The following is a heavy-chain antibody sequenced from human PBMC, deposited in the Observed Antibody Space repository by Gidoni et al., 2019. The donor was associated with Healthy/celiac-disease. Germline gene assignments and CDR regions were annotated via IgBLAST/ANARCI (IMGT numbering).Heavy chain of an antibody. V-gene: IGHV3-33*01. CDR3: ARELKVYRRGYYYGMDV. Sequence: QVQLVESGGGVVQPGRSLSLSCAASGFTFSSYGMHWVRQAPGKGLGWVAVIWYDGSNKYYADSVKGRFTISRDNSQNTLYLQMNSLRAEDTAVYYCARELKVYRRGYYYGMDVWGQGTTVTVSS. D-gene: IGHD3-16*01. J-gene: IGHJ6*02. CDR1: GFTFSSYG. CDR2: IWYDGSNK.